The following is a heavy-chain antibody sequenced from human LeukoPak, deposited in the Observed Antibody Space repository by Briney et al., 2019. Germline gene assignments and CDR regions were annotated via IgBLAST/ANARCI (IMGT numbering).Heavy chain of an antibody. Sequence: SETLSLTCTVYVGSISSYYWSWIRQPPGKGLEWIGYMYYSGSPNYNPSLKSRVTVSVDTSKNQFSLKLSSVTAADTAVYYCARLMTTIILGAFDIWGHGAMVTVSS. D-gene: IGHD4-11*01. CDR2: MYYSGSP. CDR1: VGSISSYY. J-gene: IGHJ3*02. CDR3: ARLMTTIILGAFDI. V-gene: IGHV4-59*08.